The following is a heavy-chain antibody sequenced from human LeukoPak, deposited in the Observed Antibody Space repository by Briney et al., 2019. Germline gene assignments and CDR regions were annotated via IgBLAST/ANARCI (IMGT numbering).Heavy chain of an antibody. CDR1: GRSISSGSYY. D-gene: IGHD6-6*01. CDR2: IYTSGST. Sequence: SQTLSLTCTVSGRSISSGSYYWSWIRQPAGKGLEWIGRIYTSGSTNYNPSLKSRVTISVDTSKNQFSLKLSSVTAADTAVYYCARARRSTHWFDPWGQGTLVTVSS. J-gene: IGHJ5*02. V-gene: IGHV4-61*02. CDR3: ARARRSTHWFDP.